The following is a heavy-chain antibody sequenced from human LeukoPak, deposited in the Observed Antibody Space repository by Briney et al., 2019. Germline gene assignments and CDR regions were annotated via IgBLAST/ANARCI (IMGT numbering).Heavy chain of an antibody. V-gene: IGHV4-59*01. Sequence: PSETLSLTCTVSGISITTYYWSWIRQPPGKGLEWIGLIHYSGSTTYNPSLKSRVTISIDTSKNQSSLHLSSVTAADTAVYYCAGDIREVGESHYFDYWGQGILVTVTS. J-gene: IGHJ4*02. CDR2: IHYSGST. D-gene: IGHD1-26*01. CDR1: GISITTYY. CDR3: AGDIREVGESHYFDY.